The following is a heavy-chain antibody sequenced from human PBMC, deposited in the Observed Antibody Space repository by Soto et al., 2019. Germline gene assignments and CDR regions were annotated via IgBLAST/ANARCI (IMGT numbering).Heavy chain of an antibody. CDR2: IYTSGST. V-gene: IGHV4-4*07. J-gene: IGHJ4*02. CDR1: GGSISSYY. Sequence: PWETLSLTCTVSGGSISSYYWSWIRQPAGKGLEWIGRIYTSGSTNYNSSLKSRVTMSVDTSKNQFSLKLSSVTAADTAVYYCARDGGYCSSTSCHLGLDYWGQGTLVTVSS. CDR3: ARDGGYCSSTSCHLGLDY. D-gene: IGHD2-2*01.